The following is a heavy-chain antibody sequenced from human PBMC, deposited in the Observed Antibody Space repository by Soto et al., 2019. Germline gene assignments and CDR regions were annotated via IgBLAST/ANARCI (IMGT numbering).Heavy chain of an antibody. V-gene: IGHV3-21*01. CDR2: ISSSSSYI. D-gene: IGHD4-17*01. CDR3: ARAPGNGDYTHYYYYYYMAV. Sequence: EVQLVESGGGLVKPGGSLRLSCAASGFTFSSYSMNWVRQAPGKGLEWVSSISSSSSYIYYADSVKGRFTTSRDNDKNSLHLQMNSLRAEDTAVYYCARAPGNGDYTHYYYYYYMAVWGKGTTVTVSS. J-gene: IGHJ6*03. CDR1: GFTFSSYS.